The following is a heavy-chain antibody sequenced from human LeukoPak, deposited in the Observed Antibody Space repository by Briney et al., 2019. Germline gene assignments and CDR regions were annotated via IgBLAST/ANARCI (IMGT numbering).Heavy chain of an antibody. Sequence: GGALRLSCAASGLNFDDYAMHWVRQAPGKGLEGVSLISWNCGSTYYADSVKGRLTLSRDNSKKSLYLQMNSLRAEDTALYYCAKPHLSVVDTPYFDYWGQGTLVTVSS. V-gene: IGHV3-43D*03. D-gene: IGHD5-18*01. J-gene: IGHJ4*02. CDR2: ISWNCGST. CDR1: GLNFDDYA. CDR3: AKPHLSVVDTPYFDY.